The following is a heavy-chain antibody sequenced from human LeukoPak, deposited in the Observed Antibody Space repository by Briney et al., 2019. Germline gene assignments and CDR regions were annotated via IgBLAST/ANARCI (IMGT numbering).Heavy chain of an antibody. Sequence: PGGSLRLSCAASGFTFSSYSMNWVRQAPGKGLEWVSSISRSSSYIYYADSVKGRFTISRDNAKKSLYLQMNSLRAEDTAVYYCASMVLNSGWHDYWGQGTLVAVSS. CDR3: ASMVLNSGWHDY. CDR2: ISRSSSYI. CDR1: GFTFSSYS. D-gene: IGHD6-19*01. J-gene: IGHJ4*02. V-gene: IGHV3-21*01.